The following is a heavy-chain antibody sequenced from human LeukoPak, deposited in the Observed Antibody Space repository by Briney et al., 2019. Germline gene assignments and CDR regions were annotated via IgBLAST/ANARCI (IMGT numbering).Heavy chain of an antibody. D-gene: IGHD2-2*02. CDR2: ISGSGGST. CDR3: AKDTWYQLLYVPFDY. Sequence: PGGSLRLSCAASGFTFSSYAMSWVRQAPGKGLEWVSAISGSGGSTYYADSVKGRFTISRDNSKNTLYLQMNSLRAGDTAVYYCAKDTWYQLLYVPFDYWGQGTLVTVSS. J-gene: IGHJ4*02. CDR1: GFTFSSYA. V-gene: IGHV3-23*01.